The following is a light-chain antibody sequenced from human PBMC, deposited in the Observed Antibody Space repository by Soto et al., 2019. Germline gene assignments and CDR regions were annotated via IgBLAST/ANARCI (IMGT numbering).Light chain of an antibody. CDR2: DAS. J-gene: IGKJ4*01. CDR3: QQRSNWLT. CDR1: QSVNSY. V-gene: IGKV3-11*01. Sequence: EIVLTQSPATLSLSPGERATLSCRASQSVNSYLAWYQQKPGQAPRLLIYDASNRATGVPARFSGSGSGTDFTLTISSLETEDFAVYYCQQRSNWLTFGGGTKVEIK.